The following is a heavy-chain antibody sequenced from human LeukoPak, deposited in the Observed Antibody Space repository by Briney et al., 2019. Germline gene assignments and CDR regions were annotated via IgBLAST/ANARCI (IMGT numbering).Heavy chain of an antibody. CDR3: AKVERRYCSSTSCYPPDY. CDR1: GFTFSSYG. Sequence: PGGSLRLSCAASGFTFSSYGMHWVRQAPGKGLEWVAVISYDGSNKYYADSVKGRFTISRENSKNTLYLQMNSLRAEDTAVYYCAKVERRYCSSTSCYPPDYWGQGTLVTVSS. V-gene: IGHV3-30*18. J-gene: IGHJ4*02. CDR2: ISYDGSNK. D-gene: IGHD2-2*01.